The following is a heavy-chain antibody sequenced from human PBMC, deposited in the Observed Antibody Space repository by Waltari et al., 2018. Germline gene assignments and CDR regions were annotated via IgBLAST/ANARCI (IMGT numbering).Heavy chain of an antibody. V-gene: IGHV3-30*02. D-gene: IGHD3-16*01. CDR3: AKELYGHGAAYGY. J-gene: IGHJ4*02. CDR1: GCTFRSYG. Sequence: QVQLVESGGGVVQPVGSLRLSGAASGCTFRSYGMHWVRQAPGKGLEWVAFIRFDGTNKYYADSVKGRFTISRDNSKNTLYLQMNSLRAEDTAVYYCAKELYGHGAAYGYWGQGTLITVSS. CDR2: IRFDGTNK.